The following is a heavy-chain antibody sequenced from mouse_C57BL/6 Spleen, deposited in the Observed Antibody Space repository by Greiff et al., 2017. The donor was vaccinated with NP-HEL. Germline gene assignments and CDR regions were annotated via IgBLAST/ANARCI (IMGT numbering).Heavy chain of an antibody. J-gene: IGHJ4*01. V-gene: IGHV7-3*01. D-gene: IGHD1-1*01. CDR3: ARYRATTVVAHYYAMDY. CDR2: IRNKANGYTT. CDR1: GFTFTDYY. Sequence: EVQLVESGGGLVQPGGSLSLSCAASGFTFTDYYMSWVRQPPGKALEWLGFIRNKANGYTTEYSASVKGRFTISRDNSQSILYLQMNALRAEDSATYYCARYRATTVVAHYYAMDYWGQGTSVTVSS.